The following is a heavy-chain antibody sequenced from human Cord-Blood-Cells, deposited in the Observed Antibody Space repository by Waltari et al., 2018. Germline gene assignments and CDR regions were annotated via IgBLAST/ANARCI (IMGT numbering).Heavy chain of an antibody. V-gene: IGHV3-30*02. CDR1: GFTFSSYG. CDR2: IRYDGSNK. J-gene: IGHJ4*02. Sequence: QVQLVESGGGVVQPGGSLRLSCAASGFTFSSYGMPWVRQAPGKGLEWVAFIRYDGSNKYYADSVKGRFTISRDNSKNTLYLQMNSLRAEDTAVYYCAKETIFGVVLDYWGQGTLVTVSS. CDR3: AKETIFGVVLDY. D-gene: IGHD3-3*01.